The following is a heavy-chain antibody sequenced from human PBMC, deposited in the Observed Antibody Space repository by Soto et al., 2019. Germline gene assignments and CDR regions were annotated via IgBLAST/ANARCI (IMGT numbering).Heavy chain of an antibody. CDR1: GYTFTSYA. CDR3: ARDLEEQLVPSDYYYGMDV. CDR2: INAGNGNT. Sequence: ASVKVSCKATGYTFTSYAMHWVRQAPGQRLEWMGWINAGNGNTKYSQKFQGRVTITRDTSASTAYMELSSLRSEDTAVYYCARDLEEQLVPSDYYYGMDVWGQGTTVTVS. J-gene: IGHJ6*02. D-gene: IGHD6-6*01. V-gene: IGHV1-3*01.